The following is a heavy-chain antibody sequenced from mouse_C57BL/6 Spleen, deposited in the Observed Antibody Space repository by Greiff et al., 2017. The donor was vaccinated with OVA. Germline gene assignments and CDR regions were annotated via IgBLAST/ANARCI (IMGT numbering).Heavy chain of an antibody. Sequence: EVKVVESGGGLVKPGGSLKLSCAASGFTFSDYGMHWVRQAPEQGLEWVAYISSGSSTIYYADTVKGRFTISRDNAKNTLFLQMTSLRSEDTAMYYCARKEAMDYWGQGTSVTVSS. V-gene: IGHV5-17*01. CDR1: GFTFSDYG. CDR3: ARKEAMDY. J-gene: IGHJ4*01. CDR2: ISSGSSTI.